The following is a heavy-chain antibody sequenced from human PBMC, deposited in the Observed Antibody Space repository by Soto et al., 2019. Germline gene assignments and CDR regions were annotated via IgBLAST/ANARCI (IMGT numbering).Heavy chain of an antibody. J-gene: IGHJ4*02. V-gene: IGHV4-39*07. D-gene: IGHD2-15*01. CDR2: IYYSGST. CDR1: GGSISSSNYY. Sequence: SETLSLTCTVSGGSISSSNYYWGWIRQPPGKGLEWIGIIYYSGSTYYNPSLKSRVTISVDTSKNQFSLKLNSVTAADTAVYYCARDKGVVAPYYFDYWGQGTLVTVSS. CDR3: ARDKGVVAPYYFDY.